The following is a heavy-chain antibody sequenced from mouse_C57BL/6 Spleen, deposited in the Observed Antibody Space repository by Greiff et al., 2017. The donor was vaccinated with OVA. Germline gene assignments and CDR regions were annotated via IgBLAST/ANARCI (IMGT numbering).Heavy chain of an antibody. CDR1: GYSIPSGYY. Sequence: DVHLVESGPGLVKPSQSLSLTCSVTGYSIPSGYYWNWIRQFPGNKLEWMGYISYDGSNNYNPSLTNRISITHDTSKNQFFLKLNSVTTEDTATYYCARAGDYPFAYWGQGTLGTVSA. D-gene: IGHD2-4*01. CDR2: ISYDGSN. CDR3: ARAGDYPFAY. V-gene: IGHV3-6*01. J-gene: IGHJ3*01.